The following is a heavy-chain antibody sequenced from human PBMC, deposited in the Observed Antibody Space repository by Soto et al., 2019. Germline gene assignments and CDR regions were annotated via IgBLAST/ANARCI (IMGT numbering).Heavy chain of an antibody. Sequence: ESGGGVVQPGRSLRLSWAASGFTFSSYGMHWVRQAPGKGLEWVAVISYDGSNKYYADSVKGRFTISRDNSKNTLYLQMNSLRAEDTAVYYCAKDRMVRGPFDYWGQGTLVTVSS. CDR1: GFTFSSYG. CDR2: ISYDGSNK. CDR3: AKDRMVRGPFDY. J-gene: IGHJ4*02. D-gene: IGHD3-10*01. V-gene: IGHV3-30*18.